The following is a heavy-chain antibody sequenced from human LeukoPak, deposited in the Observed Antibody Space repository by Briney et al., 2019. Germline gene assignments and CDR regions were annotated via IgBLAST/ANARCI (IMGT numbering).Heavy chain of an antibody. J-gene: IGHJ6*03. Sequence: ASVKVSCKASGYTFSGYYVNWVRQAPGQGLEWVGWINPKNGGTRFAQKFQGRVTMTRDTSISTAYYCTRSLDSSMAAYFYYYMDVWGEGTTITVSS. CDR3: YMDV. V-gene: IGHV1-2*02. CDR2: INPKNGGT. CDR1: GYTFSGYY. D-gene: IGHD2/OR15-2a*01.